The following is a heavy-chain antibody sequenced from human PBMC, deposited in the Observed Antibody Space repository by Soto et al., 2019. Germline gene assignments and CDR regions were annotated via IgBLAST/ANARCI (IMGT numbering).Heavy chain of an antibody. V-gene: IGHV4-39*01. CDR2: IYYLGNT. D-gene: IGHD3-22*01. Sequence: SETLSLTCTVSGGSISSSSSYWGWIRQPPGKGLEWVGSIYYLGNTYYNPSLGSRVTISVDTSKNQFSLKLRSVTAADTAVFYCAVLDPYESSGYQLNVWGKGALVPVSS. CDR3: AVLDPYESSGYQLNV. J-gene: IGHJ4*02. CDR1: GGSISSSSSY.